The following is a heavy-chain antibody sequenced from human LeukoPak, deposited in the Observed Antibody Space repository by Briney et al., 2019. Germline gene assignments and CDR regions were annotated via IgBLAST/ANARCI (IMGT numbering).Heavy chain of an antibody. CDR1: GYSFSTYW. CDR2: IQPGDSET. J-gene: IGHJ4*02. V-gene: IGHV5-51*01. Sequence: GESLKISCKGSGYSFSTYWIGWVRQMPGKGLEWMGIIQPGDSETRYSPSFQGQVTISADKSISTAYLQWSSLKASDTAMYYCARHYDILTGYYWVDYWGQGTLVTVSS. CDR3: ARHYDILTGYYWVDY. D-gene: IGHD3-9*01.